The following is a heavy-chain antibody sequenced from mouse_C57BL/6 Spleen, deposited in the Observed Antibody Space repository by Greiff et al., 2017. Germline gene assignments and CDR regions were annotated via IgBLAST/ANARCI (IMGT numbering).Heavy chain of an antibody. Sequence: EVQLQQSGPELVKPGASVKISCKASGYSFTGYYMNWVKQSPEKSLEWIGEINPSTGGTTYNQKFKAKATLTVDKSSSTAYMQLKSLTSEDSAVYYCARADYRSLAYWGQGTLVTVSA. D-gene: IGHD2-12*01. CDR1: GYSFTGYY. CDR3: ARADYRSLAY. V-gene: IGHV1-42*01. J-gene: IGHJ3*01. CDR2: INPSTGGT.